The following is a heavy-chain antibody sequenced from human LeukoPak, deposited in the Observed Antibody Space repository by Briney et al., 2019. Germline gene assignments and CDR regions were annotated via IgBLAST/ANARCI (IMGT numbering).Heavy chain of an antibody. CDR2: ISWNSGSI. CDR1: GFTFDDYA. J-gene: IGHJ4*02. Sequence: HPGRSLRLSCAASGFTFDDYAMHCVRQAPGKGLEWVSGISWNSGSIGYADSVKGRFTISRDNAKNSLYLQMNSLRAEDTALYYCAKDMGYERYYFDYWGQGTLVTVSS. V-gene: IGHV3-9*01. D-gene: IGHD5-12*01. CDR3: AKDMGYERYYFDY.